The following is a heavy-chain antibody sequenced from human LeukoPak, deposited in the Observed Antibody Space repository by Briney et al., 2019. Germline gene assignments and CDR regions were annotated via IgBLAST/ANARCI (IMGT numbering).Heavy chain of an antibody. J-gene: IGHJ4*02. D-gene: IGHD2-15*01. Sequence: SETLSLTCTVSGGSISSYYWSWIRQPPGKGLEWIGYIHDSGSTNYNPSLKSRVTISVDTSKNRFSLKLSSVTAADTAVYYCARDRREQYCSGGSCYSALGFIDYWGQGTPLTVSS. V-gene: IGHV4-59*01. CDR2: IHDSGST. CDR1: GGSISSYY. CDR3: ARDRREQYCSGGSCYSALGFIDY.